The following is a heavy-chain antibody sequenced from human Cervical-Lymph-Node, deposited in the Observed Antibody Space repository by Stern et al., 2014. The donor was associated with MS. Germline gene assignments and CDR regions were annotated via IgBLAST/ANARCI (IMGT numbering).Heavy chain of an antibody. J-gene: IGHJ4*02. CDR3: ARHDDKNQVADY. CDR2: IDWDGYK. CDR1: GFSLNTSGMC. D-gene: IGHD5-12*01. V-gene: IGHV2-70*13. Sequence: QVTLKESGPALVKPTQTLTLTCNFSGFSLNTSGMCVSWIRPPQGKALVWLALIDWDGYKYYSTALKTRLSTSKDTSKNQVVLKMTNMDPVDTATYYCARHDDKNQVADYWGQGTLVTVSS.